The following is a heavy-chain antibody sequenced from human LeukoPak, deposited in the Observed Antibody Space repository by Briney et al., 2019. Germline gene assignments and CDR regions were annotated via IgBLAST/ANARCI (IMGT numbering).Heavy chain of an antibody. J-gene: IGHJ4*02. Sequence: GGSLRLSCAASGFTFSSYAMSWVRQAPGKGLEWVSAISGSGGSTYYADSVKGRFTISRDNSKNTLYLQMNSLRAEDTAVYYCAKDHGGYCSSTSCHHAAWGQGTLVTVSS. V-gene: IGHV3-23*01. CDR3: AKDHGGYCSSTSCHHAA. D-gene: IGHD2-2*01. CDR1: GFTFSSYA. CDR2: ISGSGGST.